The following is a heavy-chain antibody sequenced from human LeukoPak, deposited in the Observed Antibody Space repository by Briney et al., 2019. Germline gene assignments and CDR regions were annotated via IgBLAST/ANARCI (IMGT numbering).Heavy chain of an antibody. CDR3: AKDLYYYDSSGYPRMGY. CDR1: GFTFSSYG. Sequence: PGGSLRLSCAAPGFTFSSYGMHWVRQAPGKGLEWVAVISYDGSNKYYADSVKGRFTISRDNSKNTLYLQMNSLRAEDTAVYYCAKDLYYYDSSGYPRMGYWGQGTLVTVSS. CDR2: ISYDGSNK. J-gene: IGHJ4*02. D-gene: IGHD3-22*01. V-gene: IGHV3-30*18.